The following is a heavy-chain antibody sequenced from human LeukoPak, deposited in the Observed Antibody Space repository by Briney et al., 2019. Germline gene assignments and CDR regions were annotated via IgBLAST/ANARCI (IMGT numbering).Heavy chain of an antibody. CDR1: GFPFSESW. D-gene: IGHD1-26*01. CDR3: ATWDNAWEFAY. CDR2: IKDDGSDK. V-gene: IGHV3-7*05. Sequence: PGGSTRLSSAASGFPFSESWMSCVRQAPRKGLEWVAHIKDDGSDKYYVDSVTGRFTISRDNTKNSLFLQMTSLTAEDTAVYYCATWDNAWEFAYWGQGTLVSVSS. J-gene: IGHJ4*02.